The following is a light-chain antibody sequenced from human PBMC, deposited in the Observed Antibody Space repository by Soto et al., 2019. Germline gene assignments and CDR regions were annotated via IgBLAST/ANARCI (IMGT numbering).Light chain of an antibody. J-gene: IGKJ2*01. CDR2: DAS. CDR1: QSVSSY. V-gene: IGKV3-11*01. CDR3: QQRSNWPYT. Sequence: EIVLTQSPATLSLSRGERATLSCRASQSVSSYLAWYQQKPGQAPRLLIYDASNRATGIPARFSGSGSGTDFTLTICSLEPEDFAVYYCQQRSNWPYTFGQGTKVDIK.